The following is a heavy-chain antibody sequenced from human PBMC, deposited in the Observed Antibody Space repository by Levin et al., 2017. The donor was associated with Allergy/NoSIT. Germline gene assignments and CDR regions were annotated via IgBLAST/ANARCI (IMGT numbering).Heavy chain of an antibody. CDR1: GFTFSSYS. CDR3: ARDDRGYCSGGSCLDWFDP. CDR2: ISSSSSYI. V-gene: IGHV3-21*01. Sequence: GGSLRLSCAASGFTFSSYSMNWVRQAPGKGLEWVSSISSSSSYIYYADSVKGRFTISRDNAKNSLYLQMNSLRAEDTAVYYWARDDRGYCSGGSCLDWFDPWGQGTLVTVS. D-gene: IGHD2-15*01. J-gene: IGHJ5*02.